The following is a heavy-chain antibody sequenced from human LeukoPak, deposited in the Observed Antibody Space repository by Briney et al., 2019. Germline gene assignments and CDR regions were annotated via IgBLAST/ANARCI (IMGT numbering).Heavy chain of an antibody. V-gene: IGHV3-23*01. CDR2: ISDDGTNK. CDR1: GVTFSNYT. J-gene: IGHJ5*02. Sequence: GGSLRLSCAASGVTFSNYTMCWGCHAPRTGPERGSSISDDGTNKYYADSLKGGVTISRDNSKNTVNLQMDSLRDDDGAVYYCAKVGEGHSYNPKTGPPTWGQGTLVTVSS. CDR3: AKVGEGHSYNPKTGPPT. D-gene: IGHD1-14*01.